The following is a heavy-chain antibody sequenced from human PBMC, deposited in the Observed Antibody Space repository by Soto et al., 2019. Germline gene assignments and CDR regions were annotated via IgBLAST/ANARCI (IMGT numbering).Heavy chain of an antibody. CDR3: ARVLAAVIPDIVATTRLDYYYYYYGMDV. D-gene: IGHD5-12*01. J-gene: IGHJ6*02. Sequence: ASVKVSCKASGYTFTSYDINWVRQATGQGLEWMGWMNPNSGNTGYAQKFQGRVTMTRNTSISTAYMELSSLRSEDTAVYYCARVLAAVIPDIVATTRLDYYYYYYGMDVWGQGTTVTVSS. V-gene: IGHV1-8*01. CDR1: GYTFTSYD. CDR2: MNPNSGNT.